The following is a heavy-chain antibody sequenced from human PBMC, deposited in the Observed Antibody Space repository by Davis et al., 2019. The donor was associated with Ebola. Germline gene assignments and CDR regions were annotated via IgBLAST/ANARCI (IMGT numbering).Heavy chain of an antibody. J-gene: IGHJ4*02. CDR1: GYTFTGNA. CDR3: ARGDDGDCYSSGTD. V-gene: IGHV1-3*01. Sequence: ASVKASCKASGYTFTGNAIHWVRQAPGQRLEWMGCISAGSGATKYSQKFQDRVSITRDTSASTAYVELSNLRPEDTSIYYCARGDDGDCYSSGTDWGQGTLVTVSS. CDR2: ISAGSGAT. D-gene: IGHD2-21*02.